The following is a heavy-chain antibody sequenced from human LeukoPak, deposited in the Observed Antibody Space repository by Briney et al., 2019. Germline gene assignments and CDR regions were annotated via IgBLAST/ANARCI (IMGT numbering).Heavy chain of an antibody. CDR2: IYWDDNK. D-gene: IGHD2-21*01. J-gene: IGHJ4*02. CDR1: GFSLNTSAVG. V-gene: IGHV2-5*02. Sequence: SGPTLVKPTQTLTLTCTFSGFSLNTSAVGVGWIRQPPGKALEWPALIYWDDNKRYSPSLKRRLTFTKDTSKSQVVLTMTNMDPVDTATYFCAHSKSRYSNTWGAFDYWGPGTPVTVSS. CDR3: AHSKSRYSNTWGAFDY.